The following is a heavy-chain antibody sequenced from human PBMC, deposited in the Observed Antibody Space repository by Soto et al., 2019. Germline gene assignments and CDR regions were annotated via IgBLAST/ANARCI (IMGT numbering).Heavy chain of an antibody. D-gene: IGHD5-12*01. J-gene: IGHJ4*02. CDR3: ATTCRDGYNCLDY. CDR2: INPNSGGT. CDR1: GYTFTGYY. Sequence: ASVKVSCKASGYTFTGYYIHWVRQAPGQGLEWMGWINPNSGGTNYAQKFQGWVTMTRDTSISTAYMELSRLTSDDTAVYYCATTCRDGYNCLDYWGQGTLVTVSS. V-gene: IGHV1-2*04.